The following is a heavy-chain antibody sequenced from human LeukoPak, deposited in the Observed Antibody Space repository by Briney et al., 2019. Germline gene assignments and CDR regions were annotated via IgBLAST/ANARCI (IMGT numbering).Heavy chain of an antibody. J-gene: IGHJ4*02. CDR3: AREFQPRILFY. Sequence: ASVKVSCKASGYTFTGYYMHWVRQAPGQGLEWMGWINPNSGGTNYAQKFQGRVTITADKSTSTAYMELSSLGSEDTAVYYCAREFQPRILFYWGQGTLVTVSS. CDR1: GYTFTGYY. V-gene: IGHV1-2*02. D-gene: IGHD3-3*02. CDR2: INPNSGGT.